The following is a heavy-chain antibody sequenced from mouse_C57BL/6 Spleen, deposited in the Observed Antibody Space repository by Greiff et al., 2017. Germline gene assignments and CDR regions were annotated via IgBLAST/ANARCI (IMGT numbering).Heavy chain of an antibody. D-gene: IGHD1-1*01. V-gene: IGHV1-72*01. Sequence: QVQLKQPGAELVKPGASVKLSCKASGYTFTSYWMHWVKQRPGRGLEWIGRIDPNSGGTKYNEKFKSKATLTVDKPSSTAYMQLSSLTSEDSAVYYCVRFRDYGSSYGDYAMDYWGQGTSVTVSS. J-gene: IGHJ4*01. CDR2: IDPNSGGT. CDR1: GYTFTSYW. CDR3: VRFRDYGSSYGDYAMDY.